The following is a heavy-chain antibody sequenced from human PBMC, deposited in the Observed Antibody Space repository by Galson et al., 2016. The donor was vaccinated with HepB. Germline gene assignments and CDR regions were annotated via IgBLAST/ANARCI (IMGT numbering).Heavy chain of an antibody. CDR2: FSGAT. V-gene: IGHV4-31*03. CDR1: GGSISNGDYY. CDR3: ATGSPPWGIVSTSVFDI. J-gene: IGHJ3*02. Sequence: LSLTCTVSGGSISNGDYYWSWIRQRPGKGLEWIGYFSGATYYNPALKSRLTISLDTSKNQFSLDLTSVTAADTAVYYCATGSPPWGIVSTSVFDIWGRGTGVTVSS. D-gene: IGHD5/OR15-5a*01.